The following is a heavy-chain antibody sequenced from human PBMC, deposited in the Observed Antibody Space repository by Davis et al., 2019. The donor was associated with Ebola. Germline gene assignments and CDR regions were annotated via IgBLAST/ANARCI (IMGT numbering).Heavy chain of an antibody. D-gene: IGHD3-3*01. CDR3: ARFLEWKADY. CDR2: IYPGDSDI. J-gene: IGHJ4*02. Sequence: GESLKISCKGSGYRFTNYWIGWLRQMPGKGLEWLGIIYPGDSDISYSPSFQGQVTISADKSISTAYLQWSSLKASDTAMYYCARFLEWKADYWGQGTLVTVSS. V-gene: IGHV5-51*01. CDR1: GYRFTNYW.